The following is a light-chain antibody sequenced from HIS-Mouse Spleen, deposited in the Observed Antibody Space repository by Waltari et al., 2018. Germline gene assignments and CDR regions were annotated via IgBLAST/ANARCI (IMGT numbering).Light chain of an antibody. V-gene: IGLV3-10*01. CDR3: YSTDSSGNHKEV. J-gene: IGLJ2*01. CDR2: EDS. CDR1: ALPKKY. Sequence: SYELTQPPSVSVSPGQTARNTCSGDALPKKYAYWYQQKSGQAPVLVIYEDSKRTSGIPERFSGSSSGTMATLTISGAQVEDEADYYCYSTDSSGNHKEVFGGGTKLTVL.